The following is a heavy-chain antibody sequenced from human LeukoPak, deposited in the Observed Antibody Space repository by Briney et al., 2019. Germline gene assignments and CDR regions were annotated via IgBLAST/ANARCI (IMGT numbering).Heavy chain of an antibody. CDR1: NGSISNYY. J-gene: IGHJ4*02. V-gene: IGHV4-59*08. D-gene: IGHD6-19*01. Sequence: SETLSLTCTASNGSISNYYWNWIRQSPGKGLEWIGYIYHSGSTNYNPSLKSRVTISVYTSKKQFSLKLSPVTAADTAVYYCARLKGYSSGWYPSYYFDYWGQGTLVTVSS. CDR2: IYHSGST. CDR3: ARLKGYSSGWYPSYYFDY.